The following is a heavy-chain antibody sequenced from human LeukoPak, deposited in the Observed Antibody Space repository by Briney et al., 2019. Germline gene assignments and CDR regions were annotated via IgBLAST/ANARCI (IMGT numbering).Heavy chain of an antibody. J-gene: IGHJ5*02. CDR1: GGSISSYY. D-gene: IGHD2-15*01. CDR2: IYYSGST. Sequence: SETLSLTCTVSGGSISSYYWSCIRQPPGKGLEWIGYIYYSGSTNYNPSLKSRVTISVDTSKNQFSLKLTSVTAADTAVYYCARGVVAARFWFDPWGQGTLVTVSS. V-gene: IGHV4-59*01. CDR3: ARGVVAARFWFDP.